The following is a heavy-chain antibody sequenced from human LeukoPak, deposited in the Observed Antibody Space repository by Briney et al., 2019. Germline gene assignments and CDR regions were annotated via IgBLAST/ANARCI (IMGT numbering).Heavy chain of an antibody. D-gene: IGHD6-6*01. V-gene: IGHV3-21*01. Sequence: GGSLRLSCVASGFTFSSYSMNWVRQAPGKGLEWVSSISSSSSHIYYVDSVKGRFTISRDNAKNSLYLQMSSLRAEDTAVYYCARDLYSSSSVAYWGQGTLVTVSS. J-gene: IGHJ4*02. CDR1: GFTFSSYS. CDR2: ISSSSSHI. CDR3: ARDLYSSSSVAY.